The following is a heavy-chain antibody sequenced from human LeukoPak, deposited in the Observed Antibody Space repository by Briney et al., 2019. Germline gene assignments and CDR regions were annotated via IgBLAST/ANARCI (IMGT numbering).Heavy chain of an antibody. Sequence: SETLSLTCTVSGGSISSYYWSWIRQPPGKGLEWIGYIYYSGSTNYNPSLKSRVTISVDTSKNQFSLKLSSVTAADTAVYFCARHVLRYYDTSGYYFWGQGTLVTVSS. V-gene: IGHV4-59*01. J-gene: IGHJ4*02. CDR3: ARHVLRYYDTSGYYF. D-gene: IGHD3-22*01. CDR1: GGSISSYY. CDR2: IYYSGST.